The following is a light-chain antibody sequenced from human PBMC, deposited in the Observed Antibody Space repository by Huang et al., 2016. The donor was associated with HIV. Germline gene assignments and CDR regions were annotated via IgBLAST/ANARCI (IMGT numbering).Light chain of an antibody. J-gene: IGKJ1*01. V-gene: IGKV1-17*03. CDR3: LQHNTYPWM. CDR2: GTS. CDR1: QDIANS. Sequence: DIQMTQTPSAMSASVGDRVTITCRASQDIANSLAWFQQKPGKVPRPLIYGTSTLRSGVPSRFSDSESGTEFTLTISSLQPEDFATYYCLQHNTYPWMFGQGTKVEVK.